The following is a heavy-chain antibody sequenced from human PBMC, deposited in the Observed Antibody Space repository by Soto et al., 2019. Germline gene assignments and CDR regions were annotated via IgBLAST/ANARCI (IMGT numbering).Heavy chain of an antibody. CDR3: ARDSLPAAIGDYYYMDV. Sequence: QVQLVESGGGVVQPGRSLRLSCAASGFTFSSYGMHWVRQAPGKGLEWVAVIWYDGSNKYYADSVKGRFTISRDNSKNTLYLQMNSLRAEDTAVYYCARDSLPAAIGDYYYMDVWGKGTTVTVSS. CDR1: GFTFSSYG. D-gene: IGHD2-2*01. J-gene: IGHJ6*03. V-gene: IGHV3-33*01. CDR2: IWYDGSNK.